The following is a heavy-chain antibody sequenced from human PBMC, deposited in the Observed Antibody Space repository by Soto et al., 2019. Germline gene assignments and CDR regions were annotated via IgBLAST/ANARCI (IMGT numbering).Heavy chain of an antibody. D-gene: IGHD5-12*01. CDR3: AKDGYSGYDEPADY. V-gene: IGHV3-23*01. CDR2: ISGSGGST. J-gene: IGHJ4*02. CDR1: GFTFSSYA. Sequence: GGSLRLSCAASGFTFSSYAMSWVRQAPGKGLEWVSAISGSGGSTYYADSVKGRFTISRDNSKNTLYLQMNSLRAEDTAVYYCAKDGYSGYDEPADYWGQGTLVTVSS.